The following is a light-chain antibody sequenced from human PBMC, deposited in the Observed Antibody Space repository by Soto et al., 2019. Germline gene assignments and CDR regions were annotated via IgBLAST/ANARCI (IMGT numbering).Light chain of an antibody. V-gene: IGLV2-14*03. J-gene: IGLJ2*01. CDR3: SSWTSSSTLV. CDR1: SSDVGGYKY. Sequence: QSALTQPASVSGSPGQSIAISCTGTSSDVGGYKYVSWYQQHPGKAPKLMIYEVTNRPSGVSDRFSGSKSGNTASLTISGLQAEDEATYYCSSWTSSSTLVFGGGTKLTVL. CDR2: EVT.